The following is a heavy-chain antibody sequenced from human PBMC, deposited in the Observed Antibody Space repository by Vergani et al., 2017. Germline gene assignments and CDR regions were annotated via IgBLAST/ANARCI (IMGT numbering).Heavy chain of an antibody. V-gene: IGHV3-72*01. CDR3: AREIVRAMVPRAHYYYYYMDV. D-gene: IGHD3-10*01. J-gene: IGHJ6*03. CDR2: TRNKANSYTT. CDR1: GFTFSDHY. Sequence: EVQLVESGGGLVQPGGSLRLSCAASGFTFSDHYMDWVRQAPGKGLEWVGRTRNKANSYTTEYAASVKGRFTISRDDSKNSLYLQMNSLKTEDTAVYYCAREIVRAMVPRAHYYYYYMDVWGKGTTVTVSS.